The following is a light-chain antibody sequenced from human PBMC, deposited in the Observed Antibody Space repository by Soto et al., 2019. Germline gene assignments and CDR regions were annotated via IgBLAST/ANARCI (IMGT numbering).Light chain of an antibody. CDR1: QSVSSN. V-gene: IGKV3-15*01. CDR2: GAS. Sequence: EIVMTQSPATLSVSPGERATLSCRASQSVSSNLAWYQQKPGQAPRLLIYGASTRATGIPARFSGSGSGTEFTLTISSLQSEDCAVYYCQQYNNWPQWTFGQGTKLEIK. CDR3: QQYNNWPQWT. J-gene: IGKJ2*02.